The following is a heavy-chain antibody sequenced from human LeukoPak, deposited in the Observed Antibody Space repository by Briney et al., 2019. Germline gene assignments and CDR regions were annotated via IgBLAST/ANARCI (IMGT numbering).Heavy chain of an antibody. V-gene: IGHV3-23*01. CDR1: GFTFSSYG. D-gene: IGHD3-10*01. CDR3: ERSMGFGAFDM. CDR2: IRDNGKST. Sequence: GGSLRLSCAASGFTFSSYGMSWVRQAPRKGLEWLSYIRDNGKSTYYADSVKGRFTISRDNSKNTLYLQMNSLRAEYTGVYYCERSMGFGAFDMWGQGTMVTVSS. J-gene: IGHJ3*02.